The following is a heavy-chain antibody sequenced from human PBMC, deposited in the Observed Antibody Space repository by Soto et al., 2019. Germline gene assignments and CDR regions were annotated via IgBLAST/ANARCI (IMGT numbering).Heavy chain of an antibody. V-gene: IGHV4-34*01. CDR1: GFTLSDHY. Sequence: LRLSCAASGFTLSDHYMDWVRQPPGKGLEWIGEIYHSGSTNYNPSLKSRVTISVDKSKNQFSLKLSSVTAADTAVYYCARGYYDILTGYSNFDYWGQGTLVTVS. D-gene: IGHD3-9*01. CDR2: IYHSGST. J-gene: IGHJ4*02. CDR3: ARGYYDILTGYSNFDY.